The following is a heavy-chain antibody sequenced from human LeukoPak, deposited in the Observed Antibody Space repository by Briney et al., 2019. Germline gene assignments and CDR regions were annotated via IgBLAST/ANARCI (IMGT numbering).Heavy chain of an antibody. CDR3: ARGRGVFIY. CDR1: GGPISSGDYY. Sequence: SETLSLTCTVSGGPISSGDYYWSWIRQHPGKGLEWIGYIHYSESTYYNPSLKSRVTISVDASKNQFSLKVSSVTAADTAVYYCARGRGVFIYWGQGTLVTVSS. V-gene: IGHV4-61*08. J-gene: IGHJ4*02. D-gene: IGHD3-10*01. CDR2: IHYSEST.